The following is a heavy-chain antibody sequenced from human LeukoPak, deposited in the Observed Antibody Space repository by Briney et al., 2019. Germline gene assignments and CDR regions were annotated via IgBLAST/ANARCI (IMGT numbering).Heavy chain of an antibody. CDR3: ASGYYDSSSDY. Sequence: GGSLRLSCAASGFTFSSYEMNWVRQAPGKGLEWVSYISSSGSTIYYADSVKGRFTISRDNAKNSLYPQMNSLRAEDTAVYYCASGYYDSSSDYWGQGTLVTVSS. V-gene: IGHV3-48*03. CDR2: ISSSGSTI. D-gene: IGHD3-22*01. J-gene: IGHJ4*02. CDR1: GFTFSSYE.